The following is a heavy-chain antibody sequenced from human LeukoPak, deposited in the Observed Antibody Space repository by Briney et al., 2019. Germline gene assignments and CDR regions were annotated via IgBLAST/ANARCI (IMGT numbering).Heavy chain of an antibody. Sequence: PGGSLRLSCAASGFTFDDYTMHWVRQAPGKGLEWVSAIGTAGDTYYPGSVKGRFTISRENAKNSLYLQMNSLRAGDTAVYYCARAISSNQNPADAFDIWGQGTMVTVSS. V-gene: IGHV3-13*01. CDR1: GFTFDDYT. J-gene: IGHJ3*02. D-gene: IGHD1-14*01. CDR2: IGTAGDT. CDR3: ARAISSNQNPADAFDI.